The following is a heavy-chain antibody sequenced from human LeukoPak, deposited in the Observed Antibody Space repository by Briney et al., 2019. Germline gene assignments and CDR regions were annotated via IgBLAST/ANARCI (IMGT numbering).Heavy chain of an antibody. J-gene: IGHJ5*02. CDR1: GFTVSSNY. CDR3: ARGYNSPTWFDP. D-gene: IGHD1-1*01. CDR2: LYSGGST. V-gene: IGHV3-66*01. Sequence: PGGSLRLSCAASGFTVSSNYMSGVRQAPGKGLEWVSVLYSGGSTYYADSVKGRVTISRDNSKNTLFLQMNSLRVEDTAVYYCARGYNSPTWFDPWGQGTLVTVSA.